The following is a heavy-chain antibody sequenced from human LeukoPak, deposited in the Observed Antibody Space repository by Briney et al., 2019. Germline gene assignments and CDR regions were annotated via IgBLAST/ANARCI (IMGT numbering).Heavy chain of an antibody. V-gene: IGHV3-7*01. CDR1: GFTFSGFS. D-gene: IGHD3-10*01. CDR2: IKQDGSER. J-gene: IGHJ4*02. CDR3: ARAGSHWHYVY. Sequence: GGSLRLSCAASGFTFSGFSVSWVRQSPTKGLEWVANIKQDGSERYYVDSVKGRFTTSRDNAKNSLSLQMNNLRVEDTAVYYCARAGSHWHYVYWGQGTVVTVSS.